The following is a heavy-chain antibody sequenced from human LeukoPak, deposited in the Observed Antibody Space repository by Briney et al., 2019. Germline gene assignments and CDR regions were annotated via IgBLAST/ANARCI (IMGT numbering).Heavy chain of an antibody. J-gene: IGHJ4*02. CDR2: SHHSGRA. CDR1: GGSISGDY. CDR3: ARGRGLRFLEWLLLYFDY. D-gene: IGHD3-3*01. Sequence: SETLSLTCAVYGGSISGDYWSWIRQLPGKGLEWIAESHHSGRANYNPSLKSRVAVSIDTSKNQFSLKLSSVTAADTAVYYRARGRGLRFLEWLLLYFDYWGQGTLVTVSS. V-gene: IGHV4-34*01.